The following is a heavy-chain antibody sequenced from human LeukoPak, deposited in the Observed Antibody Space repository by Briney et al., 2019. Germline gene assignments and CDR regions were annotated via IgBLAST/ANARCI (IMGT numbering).Heavy chain of an antibody. D-gene: IGHD6-13*01. CDR3: ARDPPQPGITAAGYFDL. CDR1: GDSISSYS. CDR2: VYYSGST. Sequence: SETLSLTCTVSGDSISSYSWSWVRQPPGKGLEWIGYVYYSGSTNYNPSLKSRVTISADTSKNQFSLKVRSVTAADTAVYYCARDPPQPGITAAGYFDLWGRGTLVTVSS. V-gene: IGHV4-59*01. J-gene: IGHJ2*01.